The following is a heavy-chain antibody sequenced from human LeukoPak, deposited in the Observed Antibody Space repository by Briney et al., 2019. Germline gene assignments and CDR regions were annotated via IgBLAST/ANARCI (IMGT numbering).Heavy chain of an antibody. CDR2: INHSGST. V-gene: IGHV4-34*01. Sequence: GSLRLSCAASGFTFSSYAMSWVRQPPGKGLEWIGEINHSGSTNYNPSLKSRVTISVDTSKSQFSLKLSSVTAADTAVYYCARGPPIDYYDSSGYYYVFDYWGQGTLVTVSS. CDR1: GFTFSSYA. D-gene: IGHD3-22*01. J-gene: IGHJ4*02. CDR3: ARGPPIDYYDSSGYYYVFDY.